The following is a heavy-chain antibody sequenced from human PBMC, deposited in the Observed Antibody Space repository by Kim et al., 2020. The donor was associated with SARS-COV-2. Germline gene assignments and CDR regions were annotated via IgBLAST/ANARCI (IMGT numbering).Heavy chain of an antibody. CDR1: GYTFTTAY. Sequence: ASVKVSCKTSGYTFTTAYIHWVRQAPGQVFEWMGLIDTSGGSKTYAQKFQGRVSVTRDTSTSSVYMDLSSLRSEDTAVYYCARAVYSYDRTGYYLSWGQGTLVTVSS. D-gene: IGHD3-22*01. CDR3: ARAVYSYDRTGYYLS. CDR2: IDTSGGSK. J-gene: IGHJ5*02. V-gene: IGHV1-46*01.